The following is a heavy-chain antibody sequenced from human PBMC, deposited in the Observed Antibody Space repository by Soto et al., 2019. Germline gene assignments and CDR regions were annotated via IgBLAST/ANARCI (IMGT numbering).Heavy chain of an antibody. V-gene: IGHV4-59*08. D-gene: IGHD3-10*01. J-gene: IGHJ1*01. CDR1: GGSISSYY. CDR2: IYYSGST. Sequence: SETLSLTCTVSGGSISSYYWSWFRQPPGKGLEWIGYIYYSGSTNYNPSLKSRVTISVDTSKNQFSLKLSSVTAADTAGYYCARLYYGSGVRPYWGQGTLVTVS. CDR3: ARLYYGSGVRPY.